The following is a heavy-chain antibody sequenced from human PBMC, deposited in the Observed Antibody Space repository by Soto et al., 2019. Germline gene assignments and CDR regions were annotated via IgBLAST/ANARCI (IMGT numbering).Heavy chain of an antibody. D-gene: IGHD2-2*01. CDR1: GFTCSTYR. J-gene: IGHJ6*02. V-gene: IGHV3-33*01. CDR3: ARDLWYQLLADKDV. Sequence: PLRLYCAASGFTCSTYRMHRVRQAPGKGLEWVAVIWYDGSNKYYADSVKGRFTISRDNSKNTLYLQMNSLRAEDTAVYYCARDLWYQLLADKDVWGQGTTHTVSS. CDR2: IWYDGSNK.